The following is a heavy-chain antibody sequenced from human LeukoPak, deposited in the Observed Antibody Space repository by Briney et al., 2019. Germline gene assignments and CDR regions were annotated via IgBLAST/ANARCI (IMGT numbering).Heavy chain of an antibody. V-gene: IGHV4-4*07. J-gene: IGHJ4*02. CDR3: AREGSGYSSYDSAWY. CDR2: IYTSGST. Sequence: SETLSLTCTVSGGSISSYYWSWIRQPAGKGLEWIGRIYTSGSTNYNPSLKSRVTMSVDTSKNQFSLKLSSVTAADTAVYYCAREGSGYSSYDSAWYWGQGTLVTVSS. D-gene: IGHD5-12*01. CDR1: GGSISSYY.